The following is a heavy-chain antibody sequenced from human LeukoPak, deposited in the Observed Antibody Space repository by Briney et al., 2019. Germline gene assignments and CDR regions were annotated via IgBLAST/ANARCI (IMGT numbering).Heavy chain of an antibody. CDR3: ARVGESSGYSVLVS. CDR1: GGSISGYY. CDR2: IYYSGSA. Sequence: SETLSLTCTVSGGSISGYYWSWIRRPPGKGLEWIGHIYYSGSADYNASLKSRATMFVDTSKNEFSLTLRSVTAAETVVYYCARVGESSGYSVLVSWGQGTLVTVSS. J-gene: IGHJ4*02. V-gene: IGHV4-59*01. D-gene: IGHD3-22*01.